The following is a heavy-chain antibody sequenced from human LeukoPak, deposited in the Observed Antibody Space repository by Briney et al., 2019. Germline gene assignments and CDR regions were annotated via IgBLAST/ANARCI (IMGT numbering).Heavy chain of an antibody. CDR1: GFTYTDYS. Sequence: GGSLRRSCSASGFTYTDYSMSWVRQVPGKGLEWVSGLGRTGEYKYYADSVKGPFTTSRDNSKDMVFLQRNRLRAADAAVYYCVKDRPCATGMPMDAWGQGTTV. V-gene: IGHV3-23*01. D-gene: IGHD1-14*01. CDR3: VKDRPCATGMPMDA. J-gene: IGHJ6*02. CDR2: LGRTGEYK.